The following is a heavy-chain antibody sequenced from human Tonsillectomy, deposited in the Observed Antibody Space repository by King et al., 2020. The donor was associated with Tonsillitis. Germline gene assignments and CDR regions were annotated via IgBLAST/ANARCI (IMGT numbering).Heavy chain of an antibody. J-gene: IGHJ4*02. CDR1: GFSFSTHT. CDR3: ARFPDIYPTSSPY. V-gene: IGHV3-21*01. D-gene: IGHD6-6*01. Sequence: VQLVESGGGLAKPGGSLTLSCVASGFSFSTHTMNWVRQAPGKGLEWVSSISSSSGSIYYAESVKGRFTMSRDKDKNSVYLQMNGLKAEDTAVYYCARFPDIYPTSSPYWGQGTLVTVSS. CDR2: ISSSSGSI.